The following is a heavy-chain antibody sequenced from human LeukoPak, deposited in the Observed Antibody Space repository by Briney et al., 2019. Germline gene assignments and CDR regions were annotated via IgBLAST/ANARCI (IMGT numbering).Heavy chain of an antibody. CDR2: IYYSGST. V-gene: IGHV4-59*01. J-gene: IGHJ4*02. D-gene: IGHD1-26*01. Sequence: SETLSLTCTVSGGSISSYYWSWIRQPPGKGLEWIGYIYYSGSTNYNPSLKSRVTISVDTSKNQFSLMLSSVTAAETAVYYCARVSRMGADYWGQGTLVTVSS. CDR1: GGSISSYY. CDR3: ARVSRMGADY.